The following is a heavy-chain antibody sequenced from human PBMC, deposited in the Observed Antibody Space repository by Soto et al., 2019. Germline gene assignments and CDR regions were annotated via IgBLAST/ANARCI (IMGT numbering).Heavy chain of an antibody. Sequence: PSETLSLTCNVSGGSGSSAGYYWTWIRQPPGKGLEWIGYVYYSGSTKYNLSLKSRVTISIDTSKNHFSLKLNSVTAADTAVYYCARELSCSGGNCHNYFDYCGQGTLVTVSS. CDR1: GGSGSSAGYY. CDR3: ARELSCSGGNCHNYFDY. CDR2: VYYSGST. V-gene: IGHV4-61*03. J-gene: IGHJ4*02. D-gene: IGHD2-15*01.